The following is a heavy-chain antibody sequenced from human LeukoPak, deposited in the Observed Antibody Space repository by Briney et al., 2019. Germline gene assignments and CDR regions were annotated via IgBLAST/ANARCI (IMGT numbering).Heavy chain of an antibody. V-gene: IGHV1-2*02. CDR2: INPDTGDT. J-gene: IGHJ5*02. CDR3: ARSDSYTWFDP. D-gene: IGHD2-15*01. CDR1: GYTFTYYY. Sequence: ASVKVSCKASGYTFTYYYIHWMRQALGQGLEWMGWINPDTGDTSYAQNFQGRVTLTRDTSISTVYVELSRLRSDDTAVYYCARSDSYTWFDPWGQGTLVTVSS.